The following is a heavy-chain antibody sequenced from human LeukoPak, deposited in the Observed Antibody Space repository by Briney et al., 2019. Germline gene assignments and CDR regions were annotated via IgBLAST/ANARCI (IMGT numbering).Heavy chain of an antibody. Sequence: PSETLSLTCAVYGGSFSGYYWSWIRQPPGKGLEWIGEINHSGSTNYNPSLKSRVTISVDTSKNQFSLKLSSVTAADTAVYYCARGYDSSGYDMDVWGQGTTVTVSS. J-gene: IGHJ6*02. CDR2: INHSGST. CDR3: ARGYDSSGYDMDV. D-gene: IGHD3-22*01. CDR1: GGSFSGYY. V-gene: IGHV4-34*01.